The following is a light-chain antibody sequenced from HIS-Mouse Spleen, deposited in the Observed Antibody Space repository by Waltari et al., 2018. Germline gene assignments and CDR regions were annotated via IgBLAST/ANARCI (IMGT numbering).Light chain of an antibody. CDR2: EVS. CDR3: SSYAGSNNLGV. J-gene: IGLJ2*01. Sequence: QSALTQPPSASGSPGQSVTISCTGTSSHAGGYNSLSWYQQHPGKAPKLMIYEVSKRPSGVPDRFSGSKSGNTASLTVSGLQAEDEADYYCSSYAGSNNLGVFGGGTKLTVL. V-gene: IGLV2-8*01. CDR1: SSHAGGYNS.